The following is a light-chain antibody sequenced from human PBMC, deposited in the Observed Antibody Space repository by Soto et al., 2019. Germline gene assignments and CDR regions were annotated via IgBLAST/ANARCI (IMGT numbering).Light chain of an antibody. CDR1: QSVSSSY. CDR2: GAS. Sequence: EIVLTQSPGTLSLSPGERATLSCRASQSVSSSYLAWYQQKPCQAPRLLIYGASSRANGIPDRFSGSGCGTDFTLTISRREPEDFAVYYCQHYCSSPQTFIQGTKVEIK. V-gene: IGKV3-20*01. CDR3: QHYCSSPQT. J-gene: IGKJ1*01.